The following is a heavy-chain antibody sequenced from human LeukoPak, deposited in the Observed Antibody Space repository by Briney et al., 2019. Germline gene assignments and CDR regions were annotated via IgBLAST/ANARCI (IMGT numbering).Heavy chain of an antibody. D-gene: IGHD2-15*01. CDR3: AREDRYCSGGSCYS. CDR2: IYTSGST. V-gene: IGHV4-61*02. J-gene: IGHJ4*02. Sequence: PSETLSLTCAVSGGSISSGSYYWSWIRQPAGKGLEWIGRIYTSGSTNYNPSLKSRVIISVDTSKNQFSLELSSVTAADTAVYYCAREDRYCSGGSCYSWGQGTLVTVSS. CDR1: GGSISSGSYY.